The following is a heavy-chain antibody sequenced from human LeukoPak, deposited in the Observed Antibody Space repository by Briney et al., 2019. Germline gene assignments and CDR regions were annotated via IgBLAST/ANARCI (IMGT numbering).Heavy chain of an antibody. CDR3: ARDSLESGFYDDSGYSAPCDY. CDR2: IYASGSK. CDR1: GYSISTGYY. J-gene: IGHJ4*02. Sequence: PSETLSLTCTVSGYSISTGYYWAWIRQSPGRGLEWIGSIYASGSKYYNPSLKSRVTISVDTSKNQFSLELTSMTAADTAVYYCARDSLESGFYDDSGYSAPCDYWGQGTLVTASS. D-gene: IGHD3-22*01. V-gene: IGHV4-38-2*02.